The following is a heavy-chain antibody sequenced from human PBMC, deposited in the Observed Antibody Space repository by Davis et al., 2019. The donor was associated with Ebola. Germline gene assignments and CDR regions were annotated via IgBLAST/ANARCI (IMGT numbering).Heavy chain of an antibody. V-gene: IGHV4-61*09. J-gene: IGHJ6*02. Sequence: PSETLSLTCTVSGGSISSGSYYWSWIRQPAGKGLEWIGHIYTSGSTNYNPSLKSRVTISVDTSKNQFSLKLSSVTAADTAVYYCASNYGDYVDGMDVWGQGTTVTVSS. CDR1: GGSISSGSYY. CDR2: IYTSGST. CDR3: ASNYGDYVDGMDV. D-gene: IGHD4-17*01.